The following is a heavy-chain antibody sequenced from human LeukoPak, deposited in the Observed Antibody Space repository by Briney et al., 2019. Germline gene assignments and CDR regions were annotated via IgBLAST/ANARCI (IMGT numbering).Heavy chain of an antibody. J-gene: IGHJ4*02. CDR2: VYDIGST. CDR1: GGSIGSHY. Sequence: SGTLSLTCTVSGGSIGSHYWTWIRQTPGKGLEWIGYVYDIGSTKYNPSLKSRVTVSVDKSKNQFSLKLTPVTAADTAIYYCARVLRGGLEYFDYWGQGTLVTVSS. V-gene: IGHV4-59*11. CDR3: ARVLRGGLEYFDY.